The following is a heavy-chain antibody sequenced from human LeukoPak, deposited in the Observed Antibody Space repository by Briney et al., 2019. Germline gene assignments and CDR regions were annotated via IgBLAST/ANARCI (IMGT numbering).Heavy chain of an antibody. CDR2: ISSSGSTI. J-gene: IGHJ4*02. V-gene: IGHV3-11*01. CDR3: AGDMGYCTNGVCPDY. Sequence: PGGSLRLSCAASGFTFSDYYMSWIRQAPGKGLEWVSYISSSGSTIYYADSVKGRFTISRDNAKNSLYLQMNSLRAEDTAVYYCAGDMGYCTNGVCPDYWGQGTLVTVSS. CDR1: GFTFSDYY. D-gene: IGHD2-8*01.